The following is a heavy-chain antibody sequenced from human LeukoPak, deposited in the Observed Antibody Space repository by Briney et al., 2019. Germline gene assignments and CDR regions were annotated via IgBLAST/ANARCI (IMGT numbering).Heavy chain of an antibody. V-gene: IGHV3-7*01. J-gene: IGHJ4*02. CDR2: IKQEGYEK. CDR1: GFTFSSYG. Sequence: GRSLRLSCAASGFTFSSYGMHWVRQAPGKGPEWVANIKQEGYEKHYVDSVKGRFTISRDNAKNSVHLQMNSLRAEDTAMYYCARDEYGVLDYWGQGTLVTVSS. CDR3: ARDEYGVLDY. D-gene: IGHD4/OR15-4a*01.